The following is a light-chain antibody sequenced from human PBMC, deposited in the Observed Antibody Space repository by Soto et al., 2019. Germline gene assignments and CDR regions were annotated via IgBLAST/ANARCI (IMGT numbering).Light chain of an antibody. Sequence: QSVLTQPASVSGSPGQSITISCTGTSSDVGGYNYVSWYQQHPGKAPKLMIYEVSNRPSGVSNRLSGSKSGNTASLTISGLQAEDEADYSCSSYTSSSIDYVFGTGTKLTVL. J-gene: IGLJ1*01. V-gene: IGLV2-14*01. CDR3: SSYTSSSIDYV. CDR1: SSDVGGYNY. CDR2: EVS.